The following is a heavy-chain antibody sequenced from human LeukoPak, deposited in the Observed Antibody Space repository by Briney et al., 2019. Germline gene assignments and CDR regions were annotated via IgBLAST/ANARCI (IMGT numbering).Heavy chain of an antibody. CDR3: AREGRGDYYFDY. CDR2: TYSTGIT. CDR1: GDSIRSYY. D-gene: IGHD2-21*02. Sequence: SETLSLTCTVSGDSIRSYYWSWIRQPAGKGLEWIGRTYSTGITNYNPSLKSRVTISVDTSKNQFSLKLSSVTAADTAVYYCAREGRGDYYFDYWGQGTLVTVSS. V-gene: IGHV4-4*07. J-gene: IGHJ4*02.